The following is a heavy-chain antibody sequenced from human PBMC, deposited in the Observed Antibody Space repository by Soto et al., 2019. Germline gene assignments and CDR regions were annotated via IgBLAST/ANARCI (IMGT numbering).Heavy chain of an antibody. V-gene: IGHV3-30*03. CDR3: AGPLAARFNY. Sequence: GGSLRLSCAASGFIFRSYGMYWIRQAPGKGLEWVAIISYDGSTEYYADSVKGRFTISRDNSKNTLSLQMNTLTTEDTAVYYCAGPLAARFNYWGQGSLVTVSS. J-gene: IGHJ4*02. CDR2: ISYDGSTE. D-gene: IGHD6-25*01. CDR1: GFIFRSYG.